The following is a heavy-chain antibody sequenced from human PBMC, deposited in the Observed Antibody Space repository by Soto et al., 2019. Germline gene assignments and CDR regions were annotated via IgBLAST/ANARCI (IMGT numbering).Heavy chain of an antibody. CDR2: ISAYNGNT. D-gene: IGHD2-2*01. CDR1: GYTFTSYG. Sequence: ASVTVSCKASGYTFTSYGISWVRQAPGQGLEWMGWISAYNGNTNYAQKLQGRVTMTTDTSTSTAYMELRSLRSDDTAVDYCARDFGAASSTDDAFDIWGQGTMVTVSS. V-gene: IGHV1-18*01. J-gene: IGHJ3*02. CDR3: ARDFGAASSTDDAFDI.